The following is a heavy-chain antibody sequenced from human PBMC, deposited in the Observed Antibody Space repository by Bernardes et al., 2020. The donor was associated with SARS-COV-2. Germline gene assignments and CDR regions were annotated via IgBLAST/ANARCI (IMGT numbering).Heavy chain of an antibody. CDR2: ISAYNGNP. CDR3: ARVGCGGDCYPNPRPYYYYGMDV. J-gene: IGHJ6*02. V-gene: IGHV1-18*01. D-gene: IGHD2-21*01. CDR1: GYTFTKHA. Sequence: ASVKVSCKASGYTFTKHAIRWLRQAAGHGLEGMGWISAYNGNPKYAKKLQDRVTKNTDTSTSTAYMELRSLRSDDKAVYYCARVGCGGDCYPNPRPYYYYGMDVWGQGTTVTVSS.